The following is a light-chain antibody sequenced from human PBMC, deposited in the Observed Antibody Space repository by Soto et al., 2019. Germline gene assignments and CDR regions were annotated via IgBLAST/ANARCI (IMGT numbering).Light chain of an antibody. V-gene: IGKV3-15*01. CDR1: QRFXID. CDR2: XAS. J-gene: IGKJ5*01. Sequence: IVLTQSADTLSLSPGERATLSCRASQRFXIDFGWYQRTPGQAPRLLIFXASTRVTGIPARFSGSGSGTEFTITISSLQSEDLAVYYCQQYMNWPTFGQGTRLEIK. CDR3: QQYMNWPT.